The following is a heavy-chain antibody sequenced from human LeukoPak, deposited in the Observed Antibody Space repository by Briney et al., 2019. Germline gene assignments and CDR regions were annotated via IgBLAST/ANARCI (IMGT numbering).Heavy chain of an antibody. CDR1: GFTFSNYA. J-gene: IGHJ1*01. CDR2: FSGSGGNT. CDR3: AKGGYSSSIGYFHH. Sequence: GGSLRLSCAASGFTFSNYAMSWVRQAPGKGLEWVSAFSGSGGNTDYADSVKGRFTIFRDNSKNTLHLQMNSLRADDTAVYYCAKGGYSSSIGYFHHWGQGTLVTVSS. V-gene: IGHV3-23*01. D-gene: IGHD6-6*01.